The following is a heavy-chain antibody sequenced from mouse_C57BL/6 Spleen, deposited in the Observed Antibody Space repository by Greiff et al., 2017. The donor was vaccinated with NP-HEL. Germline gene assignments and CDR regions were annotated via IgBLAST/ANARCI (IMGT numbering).Heavy chain of an antibody. CDR3: AGTGAFDY. D-gene: IGHD4-1*01. J-gene: IGHJ2*01. Sequence: EVKLQESGPGLVKPSQSLSLTCSVTGYSITSGYYWNWIRQFPGNKLEWMGYISYDGSNNYNPSLKNRISITRDTSKNQFFLKLNSVTTEDTATYYCAGTGAFDYWGQGTTLTVSS. CDR1: GYSITSGYY. CDR2: ISYDGSN. V-gene: IGHV3-6*01.